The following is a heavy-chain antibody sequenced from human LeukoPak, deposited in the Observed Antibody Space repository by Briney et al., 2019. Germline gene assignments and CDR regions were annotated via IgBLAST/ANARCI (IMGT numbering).Heavy chain of an antibody. V-gene: IGHV1-2*06. Sequence: ASVNVSCKASGYTLTGYYMHWVRQAPGQGLEWMGRINPNSGGTNYAQKFQGRVTMTRDTSISTAYMELSRLRSDDTAVYYCARGLEQWLDNWFDPWGQGTLVTVSS. CDR3: ARGLEQWLDNWFDP. J-gene: IGHJ5*02. CDR2: INPNSGGT. D-gene: IGHD6-19*01. CDR1: GYTLTGYY.